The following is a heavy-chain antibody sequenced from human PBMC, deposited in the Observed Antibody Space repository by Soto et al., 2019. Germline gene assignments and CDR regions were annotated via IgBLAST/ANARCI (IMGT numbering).Heavy chain of an antibody. J-gene: IGHJ4*02. Sequence: QVHLVQSGAEVKKPGASVKVSCKGTGYAFTTYGITWVRQAPGQGLEWMGWISAHNGNTNYAQKLQGRVTVTRDTSTSTAYMELRSLRSDDTAVYYCARGRYGDYWGQGALVTVSS. V-gene: IGHV1-18*01. CDR3: ARGRYGDY. D-gene: IGHD1-1*01. CDR1: GYAFTTYG. CDR2: ISAHNGNT.